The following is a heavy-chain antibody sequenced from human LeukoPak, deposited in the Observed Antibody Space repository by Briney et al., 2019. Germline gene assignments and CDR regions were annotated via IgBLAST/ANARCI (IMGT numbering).Heavy chain of an antibody. J-gene: IGHJ4*02. CDR3: ARGSGGFDY. Sequence: SSETLSLTCAVYGGSFSGYYWSWIRQPPGKGLEWIGEINHSGSTNYNPSLKSRVTISVDTSKNQLSLKLSSVTAADTAVYYCARGSGGFDYWGQGTLVTVSS. D-gene: IGHD3-10*01. CDR1: GGSFSGYY. CDR2: INHSGST. V-gene: IGHV4-34*01.